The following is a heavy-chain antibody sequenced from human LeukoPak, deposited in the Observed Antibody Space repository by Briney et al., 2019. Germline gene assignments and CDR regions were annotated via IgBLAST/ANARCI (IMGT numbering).Heavy chain of an antibody. V-gene: IGHV3-7*01. Sequence: PGGSLRLSCAASGFTFSSYWMSWVRQAPGKGLEWVANIKQDGSEKYYVDSVKGRFTISRDNAKNSMYLQMNSLRAEDTAVYYCAGLKDYYDFWSGYDHYFDYWGQGILVTVSS. CDR1: GFTFSSYW. J-gene: IGHJ4*02. D-gene: IGHD3-3*01. CDR2: IKQDGSEK. CDR3: AGLKDYYDFWSGYDHYFDY.